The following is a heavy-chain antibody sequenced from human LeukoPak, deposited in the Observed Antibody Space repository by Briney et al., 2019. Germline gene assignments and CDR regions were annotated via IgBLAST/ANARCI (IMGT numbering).Heavy chain of an antibody. V-gene: IGHV4-61*02. CDR2: IYTSGST. D-gene: IGHD1-26*01. CDR1: GGSISSGSYY. J-gene: IGHJ3*01. CDR3: ASLVGTLDAFDV. Sequence: SETLSLTCTVSGGSISSGSYYWSWIRQPAGKGLEWIGRIYTSGSTNYNPSLKSRVTISVDTSKNQFSLKLSSVTAADTAVYYCASLVGTLDAFDVWGQGTMVTVSS.